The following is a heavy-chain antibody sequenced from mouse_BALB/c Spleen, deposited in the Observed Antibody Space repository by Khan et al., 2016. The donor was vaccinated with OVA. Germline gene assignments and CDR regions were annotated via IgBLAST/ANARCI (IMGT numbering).Heavy chain of an antibody. J-gene: IGHJ2*01. CDR2: ISYSDNT. CDR3: ARVYGGDFDY. D-gene: IGHD1-1*01. Sequence: VQLKESGPGLVKPSQSLSLICTVTGYSITSDYAWNWIRQFPGNKLEWMGFISYSDNTKYNPSLKSRISITRDTSKNQFFLQLNSVTTEDTATYYCARVYGGDFDYWGQGTTLTVSS. V-gene: IGHV3-2*02. CDR1: GYSITSDYA.